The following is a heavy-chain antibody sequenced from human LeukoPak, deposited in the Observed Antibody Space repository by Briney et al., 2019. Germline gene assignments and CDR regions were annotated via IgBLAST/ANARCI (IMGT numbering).Heavy chain of an antibody. Sequence: GRSLRLSCATSGFTFSSYGIHWVRQAPGKGMEWVAVVSNDGRNEYYADSVQGRFSISRDNSKNTVYLQMNSLRAEDTAVYYCARVAAVAGDRDYWGQGTLVTVSS. CDR1: GFTFSSYG. CDR3: ARVAAVAGDRDY. V-gene: IGHV3-33*01. D-gene: IGHD6-19*01. J-gene: IGHJ4*02. CDR2: VSNDGRNE.